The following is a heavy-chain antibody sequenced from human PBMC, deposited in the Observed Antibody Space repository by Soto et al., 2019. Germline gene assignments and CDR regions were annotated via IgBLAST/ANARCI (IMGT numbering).Heavy chain of an antibody. J-gene: IGHJ4*02. D-gene: IGHD4-17*01. CDR1: GFTFSSYA. CDR3: AIALVVVAHTTDYGDYDDFDY. V-gene: IGHV3-23*01. Sequence: GGSLRLSCAASGFTFSSYAMSWVRQAPGKGLEWVSAISGSGGSTYYADSVKGRFTISRDNSKNTLYLQMNSLRAEDTAVYYCAIALVVVAHTTDYGDYDDFDYWGQGTLVTVSS. CDR2: ISGSGGST.